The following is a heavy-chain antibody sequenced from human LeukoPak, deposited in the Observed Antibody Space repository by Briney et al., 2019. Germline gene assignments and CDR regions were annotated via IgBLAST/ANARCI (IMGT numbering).Heavy chain of an antibody. V-gene: IGHV3-30*02. CDR1: GFTFRSYG. J-gene: IGHJ3*02. Sequence: GGSLRLSCAASGFTFRSYGLHWVRQAPGKGLEWVTIIVFDGSKEHYADSVKGRFTISRDNSKNTLYLQMNSLRTEDTAVYYCAKDNNAWAFDIWGQGTTVTVSS. D-gene: IGHD3-16*01. CDR2: IVFDGSKE. CDR3: AKDNNAWAFDI.